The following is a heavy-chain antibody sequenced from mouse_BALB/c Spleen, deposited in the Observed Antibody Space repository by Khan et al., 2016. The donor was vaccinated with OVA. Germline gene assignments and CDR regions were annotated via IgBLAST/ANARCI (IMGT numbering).Heavy chain of an antibody. V-gene: IGHV3-2*02. CDR2: LNYSGGT. J-gene: IGHJ3*01. Sequence: IQFVQSAPGLVKPSQSLFLTCTVTVYSITSDYAWIWLRQFPGNKLVWMGYLNYSGGTSYLPSLKSRISITRDTSKNQFFLQLNSVTTEDSATYYCARWFAYWGQGTLVTVS. CDR3: ARWFAY. CDR1: VYSITSDYA.